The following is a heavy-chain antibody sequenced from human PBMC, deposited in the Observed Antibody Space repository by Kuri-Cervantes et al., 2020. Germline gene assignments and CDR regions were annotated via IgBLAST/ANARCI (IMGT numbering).Heavy chain of an antibody. J-gene: IGHJ6*02. CDR3: ARDLVAAAFPFYYYYYGMDV. CDR2: INPNSGGT. CDR1: GFTFSSYA. Sequence: TCAASGFTFSSYAMHWVRQAPGQGLEWMGWINPNSGGTNYAQKFQGRVTMTRDTSISTAYMELSRLRSDDTAVYYCARDLVAAAFPFYYYYYGMDVWGQGTTVTVSS. V-gene: IGHV1-2*02. D-gene: IGHD2-15*01.